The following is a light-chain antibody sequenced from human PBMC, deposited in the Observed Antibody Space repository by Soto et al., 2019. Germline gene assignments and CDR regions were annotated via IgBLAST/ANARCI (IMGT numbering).Light chain of an antibody. CDR2: DVS. J-gene: IGLJ2*01. CDR1: SSDVGGYNY. Sequence: QSALTLPASVSGSPGQSITISCTGTSSDVGGYNYVSWYQQHPGKAPKLMIYDVSNRPSGVSNGFSGSKSGNTASLTISGLQAEDEADYYCSSYSSSSTLVFGRGTKLTVL. V-gene: IGLV2-14*01. CDR3: SSYSSSSTLV.